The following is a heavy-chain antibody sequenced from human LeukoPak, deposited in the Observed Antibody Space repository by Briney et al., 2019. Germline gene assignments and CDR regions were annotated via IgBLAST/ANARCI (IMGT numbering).Heavy chain of an antibody. CDR2: IYHSGST. J-gene: IGHJ4*02. D-gene: IGHD3-10*01. Sequence: PSETLSLTCAVSGYSISSGYYWGWIRQPPGKGLEWIGSIYHSGSTYYNPSLKSRVTISVDTSKNQFSLKLSSVTAADTAVYYCASFGVMYYFDYWGQGTLVTVSS. CDR1: GYSISSGYY. V-gene: IGHV4-38-2*01. CDR3: ASFGVMYYFDY.